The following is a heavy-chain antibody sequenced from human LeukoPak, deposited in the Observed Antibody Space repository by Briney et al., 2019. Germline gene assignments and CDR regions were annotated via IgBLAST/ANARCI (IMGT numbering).Heavy chain of an antibody. CDR3: ARDYRDTAMVTSTYYYYYYMDV. Sequence: ASVKVSCKASGYTFTNNFMHWVRQAPGQGLEWMGIINPSGDNTWYAQKFQGRVTMTRDMATSTDYMELSSLRSEDTAVYYCARDYRDTAMVTSTYYYYYYMDVWGKGSTVTVSS. CDR1: GYTFTNNF. V-gene: IGHV1-46*01. D-gene: IGHD5-18*01. J-gene: IGHJ6*03. CDR2: INPSGDNT.